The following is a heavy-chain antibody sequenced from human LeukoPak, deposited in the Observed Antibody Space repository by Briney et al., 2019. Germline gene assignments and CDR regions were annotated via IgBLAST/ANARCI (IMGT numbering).Heavy chain of an antibody. Sequence: GGSLRLSCAASGFTFDDYGMSCVRQAPGKGLEWGSDINWNGGSTGYAHSVRGRFTISRDNAKHSVSLQMNRLRAEDTALYYCARDGRGVRGELEEGIWTSLDYWGQGTLVTVSS. V-gene: IGHV3-20*04. D-gene: IGHD3-10*01. CDR1: GFTFDDYG. J-gene: IGHJ4*02. CDR3: ARDGRGVRGELEEGIWTSLDY. CDR2: INWNGGST.